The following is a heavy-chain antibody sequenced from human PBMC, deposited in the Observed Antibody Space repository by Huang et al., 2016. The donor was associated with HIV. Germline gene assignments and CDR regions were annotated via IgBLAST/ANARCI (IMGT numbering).Heavy chain of an antibody. CDR3: ARAPATHSVFFY. CDR1: GDSIRSGGYY. Sequence: QVQLQESGPGLVKPSQTLSLTCTVSGDSIRSGGYYWTWIRQSPAKGLEWIGYIYYSGRRDYKPSIKSRVSISIDAFKNRVSLKLKAVTVADTAVYYCARAPATHSVFFYWGQGTLVTVSA. D-gene: IGHD3-3*01. V-gene: IGHV4-30-4*08. J-gene: IGHJ4*02. CDR2: IYYSGRR.